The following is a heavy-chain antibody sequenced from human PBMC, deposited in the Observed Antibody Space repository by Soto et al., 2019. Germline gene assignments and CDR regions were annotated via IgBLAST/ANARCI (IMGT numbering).Heavy chain of an antibody. J-gene: IGHJ6*02. CDR3: ARDTYGSGSYYTLYYYGMDV. D-gene: IGHD3-10*01. V-gene: IGHV4-4*02. CDR1: GGSISSSNW. Sequence: SETLSLTCAVSGGSISSSNWWSWVRQPPGKGLEWIGEIYHSGSTNYNPSLKSRVTISVDKSKNQFSLKLSSVTAADTAVYYCARDTYGSGSYYTLYYYGMDVWGQGTTVTVSS. CDR2: IYHSGST.